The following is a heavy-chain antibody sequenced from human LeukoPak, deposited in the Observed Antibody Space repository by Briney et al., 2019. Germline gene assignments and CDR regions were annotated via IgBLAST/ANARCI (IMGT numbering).Heavy chain of an antibody. D-gene: IGHD3-3*01. CDR2: INSDGSST. J-gene: IGHJ4*02. V-gene: IGHV3-74*01. CDR3: AKYARGDTIFGVVINFDY. CDR1: GFTFSSYW. Sequence: GGSLRLSCAASGFTFSSYWMHWVRQAPGKGLVWVSRINSDGSSTSYADSVKGRFTISRDNSKNTLYLQMNSLRAEDTAVYYCAKYARGDTIFGVVINFDYWGQGTLVTVSS.